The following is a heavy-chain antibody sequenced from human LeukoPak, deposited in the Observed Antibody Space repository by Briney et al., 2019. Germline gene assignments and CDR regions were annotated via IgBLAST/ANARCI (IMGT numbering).Heavy chain of an antibody. CDR3: ARVMYSGYDSAVAY. V-gene: IGHV1-8*01. D-gene: IGHD5-12*01. CDR1: GYTFTSYD. CDR2: MNPNSGNT. Sequence: ASVKVSCKASGYTFTSYDINWVRQATGQGLEWMGWMNPNSGNTGYAQKFQGRVTMTRNTSICTAYMELSSLRPEDTAVYYCARVMYSGYDSAVAYWGQGTLVTVSS. J-gene: IGHJ4*02.